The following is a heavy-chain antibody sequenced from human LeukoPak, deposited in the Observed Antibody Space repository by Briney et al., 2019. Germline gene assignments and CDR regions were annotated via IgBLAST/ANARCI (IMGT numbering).Heavy chain of an antibody. CDR1: GGSISSLY. CDR3: AREARYYYDSSGYYGVYYFDY. D-gene: IGHD3-22*01. J-gene: IGHJ4*02. CDR2: IYYTGST. Sequence: SETLSLTCSVSGGSISSLYWSWIRQPPGKGLEWIGYIYYTGSTNYNPSLKSRVTISVDTSKNQFSLKLSSVTAADTAVYYCAREARYYYDSSGYYGVYYFDYWGQGTLVTVSS. V-gene: IGHV4-59*12.